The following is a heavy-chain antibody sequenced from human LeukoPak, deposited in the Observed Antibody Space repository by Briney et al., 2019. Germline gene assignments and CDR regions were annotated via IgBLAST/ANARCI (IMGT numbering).Heavy chain of an antibody. CDR3: AGGRDIVVVPAANYYYYYGMDV. Sequence: SVKVSCKASGGTFSSYAISWVRQAPGQGLEWMGGIIPIFGTANYAQKFQGRVTITADESTSTAYMELSSLRSEDTAVYYCAGGRDIVVVPAANYYYYYGMDVWGQGTTVTVSS. J-gene: IGHJ6*02. CDR2: IIPIFGTA. D-gene: IGHD2-2*01. CDR1: GGTFSSYA. V-gene: IGHV1-69*13.